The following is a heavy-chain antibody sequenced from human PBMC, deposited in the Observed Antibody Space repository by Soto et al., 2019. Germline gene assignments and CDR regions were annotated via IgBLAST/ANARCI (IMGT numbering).Heavy chain of an antibody. D-gene: IGHD3-10*01. V-gene: IGHV3-23*01. CDR1: GFTFITYG. Sequence: EVQLLESGGGLVQPGGSLRLSCAASGFTFITYGMTWVRQAPGKGLEYVSSITGSGAGTYYAESVKGRFTISRDNSNNTLYLQMNSLRAEYTAIYYCARDAGPLNYWGQGTLVTVSS. CDR3: ARDAGPLNY. J-gene: IGHJ4*02. CDR2: ITGSGAGT.